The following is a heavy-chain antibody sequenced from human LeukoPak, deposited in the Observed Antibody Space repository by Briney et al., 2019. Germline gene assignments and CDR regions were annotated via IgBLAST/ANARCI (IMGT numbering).Heavy chain of an antibody. J-gene: IGHJ4*02. Sequence: KASETLSLTCAVYGGSFSGYYWSWIRQPPGKGLEWIGEINHSGSTNYNPSLKSRVTISVDTSKNQFSLKLSSVTAADTAVYYCARARHYYGSRLDYWGQGTLVTVSS. CDR2: INHSGST. CDR1: GGSFSGYY. D-gene: IGHD3-10*01. CDR3: ARARHYYGSRLDY. V-gene: IGHV4-34*01.